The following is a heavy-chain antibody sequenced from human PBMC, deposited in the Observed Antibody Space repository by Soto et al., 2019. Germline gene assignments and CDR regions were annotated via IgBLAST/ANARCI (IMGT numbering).Heavy chain of an antibody. CDR2: IWYDGINK. D-gene: IGHD2-15*01. J-gene: IGHJ6*02. Sequence: QVQLVESGGGVVQPGRYLRLSCAASGFTFSHNGMHWVRQAPGKGLEWVAVIWYDGINKYYADSVKGRFIISRDNSKNTVYLQMNSLRAEDTAVYYCARDRVQMVDGLDVWGQGTTVTVSS. CDR3: ARDRVQMVDGLDV. CDR1: GFTFSHNG. V-gene: IGHV3-33*01.